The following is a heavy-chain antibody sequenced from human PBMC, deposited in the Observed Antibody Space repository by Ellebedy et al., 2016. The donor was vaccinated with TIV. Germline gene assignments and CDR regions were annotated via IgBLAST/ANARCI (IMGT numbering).Heavy chain of an antibody. V-gene: IGHV3-30*18. D-gene: IGHD6-19*01. CDR2: ISFDGGNQ. CDR3: AKDRSKEVQWLDDPFDI. CDR1: RIAFDLYG. Sequence: GESLKISXVASRIAFDLYGMHWVRQAPGRGLEWVAVISFDGGNQYYADSVQGRFTISRDNSKNTLFLQMTSLRPEDTAVYLCAKDRSKEVQWLDDPFDIWGRGTMVTVSS. J-gene: IGHJ3*02.